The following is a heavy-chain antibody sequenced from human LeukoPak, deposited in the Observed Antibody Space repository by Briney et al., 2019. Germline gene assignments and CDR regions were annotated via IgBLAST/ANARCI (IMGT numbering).Heavy chain of an antibody. CDR3: ARGFVHLDL. V-gene: IGHV4-34*01. CDR1: GVSFSGYY. CDR2: INHSGST. D-gene: IGHD2-21*01. Sequence: SETLSLTCAVYGVSFSGYYWSWIRQPPGKGLEWIGEINHSGSTNYNPSLKRRVTISVDTSKKPFSVKMRSVSAAEPAVYYCARGFVHLDLWGRGNLVTVSS. J-gene: IGHJ2*01.